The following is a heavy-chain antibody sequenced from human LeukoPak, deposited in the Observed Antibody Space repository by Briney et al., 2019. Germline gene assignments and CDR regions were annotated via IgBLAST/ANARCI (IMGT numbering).Heavy chain of an antibody. Sequence: PLQTLSLTCAVSGGSISSGGYSWSWIRQPPGKGLEWIGYIYHSGSTYYNPSLKSRVTISVDRSKNQFSLKLSSVTAADTAVYYCASNGGYCSGGSCYSNDAFDIWGQGTMVTVSS. V-gene: IGHV4-30-2*01. J-gene: IGHJ3*02. CDR1: GGSISSGGYS. D-gene: IGHD2-15*01. CDR3: ASNGGYCSGGSCYSNDAFDI. CDR2: IYHSGST.